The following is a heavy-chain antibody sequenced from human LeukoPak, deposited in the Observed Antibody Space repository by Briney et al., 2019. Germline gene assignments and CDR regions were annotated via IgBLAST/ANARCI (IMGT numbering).Heavy chain of an antibody. CDR3: ASVMAAAGFNWFDP. CDR2: ISAYNGNT. CDR1: GYTFTSYG. V-gene: IGHV1-18*01. Sequence: GASVKVSCKASGYTFTSYGISWVRQAPGQGLEWVGWISAYNGNTNYAQKLQGRVTMTTDTSTSTAYMELRSLRSDDTAVYYCASVMAAAGFNWFDPWGQGTLVTVSS. J-gene: IGHJ5*02. D-gene: IGHD6-13*01.